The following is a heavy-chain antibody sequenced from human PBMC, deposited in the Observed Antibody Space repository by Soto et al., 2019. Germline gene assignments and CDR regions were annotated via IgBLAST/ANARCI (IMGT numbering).Heavy chain of an antibody. J-gene: IGHJ5*02. D-gene: IGHD3-10*01. CDR1: GYTFTSYA. CDR3: ARDGSGSYNDH. CDR2: ISGGSGNT. Sequence: GASVKVSCKASGYTFTSYAMHWVRQAPGQRLEWMGWISGGSGNTKYSQKFQGRVTITRDTSASTAYMELSSLRSEDTAVYYCARDGSGSYNDHWRQGTLVTVSS. V-gene: IGHV1-3*01.